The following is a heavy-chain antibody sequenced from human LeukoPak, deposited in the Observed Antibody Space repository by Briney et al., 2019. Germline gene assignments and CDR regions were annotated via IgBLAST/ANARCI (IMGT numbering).Heavy chain of an antibody. J-gene: IGHJ4*02. D-gene: IGHD1-1*01. CDR1: GFTFSNYW. Sequence: GGSLRLSCAASGFTFSNYWMTWVRQAPGKGLEWVANIKQDGSEKYYVDSVKGRFTISRDNAQNSLYLQMNSLRAEDTAVYYCAKVRTGHYFDYWGQGTLVTVSS. V-gene: IGHV3-7*03. CDR3: AKVRTGHYFDY. CDR2: IKQDGSEK.